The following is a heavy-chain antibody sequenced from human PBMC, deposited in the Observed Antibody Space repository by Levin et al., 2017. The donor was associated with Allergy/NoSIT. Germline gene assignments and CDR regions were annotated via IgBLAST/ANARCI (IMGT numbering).Heavy chain of an antibody. D-gene: IGHD3-10*01. J-gene: IGHJ6*02. Sequence: ASETLSLTCAISGDSVSSNTAAWNWIRQSPSRGLEWLGRTYFRSKWINEYAESVKSRISVNPDTSKTQFSLHLNSVTPDDTAVYYCTRDPGLGYGMDVWGQGTTVTVSS. CDR1: GDSVSSNTAA. CDR3: TRDPGLGYGMDV. V-gene: IGHV6-1*01. CDR2: TYFRSKWIN.